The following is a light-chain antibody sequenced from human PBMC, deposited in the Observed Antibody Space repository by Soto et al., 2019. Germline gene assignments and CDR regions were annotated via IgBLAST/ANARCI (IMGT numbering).Light chain of an antibody. CDR2: SNN. CDR3: ASWDDSLNGLV. CDR1: SSNIGSNN. J-gene: IGLJ3*02. V-gene: IGLV1-44*01. Sequence: QSVLTQPTSASATPGQRVTISCSGSSSNIGSNNVEWYQHLPGTAPKLLIYSNNQGPSGVPDRFSGSKSGTSASLAISGLQSEDEADYYCASWDDSLNGLVIGGGTKVTVL.